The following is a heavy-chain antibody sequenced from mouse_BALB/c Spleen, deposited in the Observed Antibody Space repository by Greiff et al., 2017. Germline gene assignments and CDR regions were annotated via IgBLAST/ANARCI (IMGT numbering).Heavy chain of an antibody. CDR2: ISNGGGST. CDR3: ARHEKGYDYDGAMDY. D-gene: IGHD2-4*01. J-gene: IGHJ4*01. V-gene: IGHV5-12-2*01. CDR1: GFTFSSYT. Sequence: EVHLVESGGGLVQPGGSLKLSCAASGFTFSSYTMSWVRQTPEKRLEWVAYISNGGGSTYYPDTVKGRFTISRDNAKNTLYLQMSSLKSEDTAMYYCARHEKGYDYDGAMDYWGQGTSVTVSS.